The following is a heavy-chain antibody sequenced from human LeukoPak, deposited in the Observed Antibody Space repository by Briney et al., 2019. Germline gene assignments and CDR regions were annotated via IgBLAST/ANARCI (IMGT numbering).Heavy chain of an antibody. CDR2: ISYDGSNK. CDR1: GFTFSSYA. J-gene: IGHJ4*02. Sequence: GGSLRLSCAASGFTFSSYAMHWVRQAPGKGLEWVAVISYDGSNKYYADSVKGRFTISRDNSKNTLYLQMNSLRAEDTAVYYCAGGRDGYGDYWGQGTLVTVSS. CDR3: AGGRDGYGDY. V-gene: IGHV3-30-3*01. D-gene: IGHD5-18*01.